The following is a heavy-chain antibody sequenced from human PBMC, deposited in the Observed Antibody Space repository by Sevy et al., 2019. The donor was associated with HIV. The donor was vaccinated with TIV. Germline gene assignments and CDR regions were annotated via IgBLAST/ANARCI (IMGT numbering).Heavy chain of an antibody. Sequence: GGSLRLSCAASGFTFSKYSMSWVRQPPGKGLEWVSILSFGCGEINYADSVKGRFTISRDNSKSSVYLQMNNRRPEDTAVYYCAREGCTKPHDYWGQGTLVTVSS. D-gene: IGHD2-8*01. J-gene: IGHJ4*02. V-gene: IGHV3-23*01. CDR2: LSFGCGEI. CDR1: GFTFSKYS. CDR3: AREGCTKPHDY.